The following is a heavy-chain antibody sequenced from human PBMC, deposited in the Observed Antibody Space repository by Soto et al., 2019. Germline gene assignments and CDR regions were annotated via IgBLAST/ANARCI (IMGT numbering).Heavy chain of an antibody. CDR3: ERGRDGDY. D-gene: IGHD6-6*01. J-gene: IGHJ4*02. CDR2: ISAHNGNT. Sequence: QVHLVQSGAEVKKPGASVKVSCKGSGYAFTTYGITWVRQAPGQGLEWMGWISAHNGNTNYAQKLQGSVTVTRDTSTSTPHMELRSLRSDDTAVYYSERGRDGDYWGQGALVTVSS. CDR1: GYAFTTYG. V-gene: IGHV1-18*01.